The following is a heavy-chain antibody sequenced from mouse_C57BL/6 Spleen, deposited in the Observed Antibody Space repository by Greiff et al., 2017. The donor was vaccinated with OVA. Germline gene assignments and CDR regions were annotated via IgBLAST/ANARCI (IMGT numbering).Heavy chain of an antibody. V-gene: IGHV2-2*01. CDR3: ARDSSGPRVYFDY. J-gene: IGHJ2*01. D-gene: IGHD3-2*02. CDR1: GFSFTSYG. Sequence: VQLQQSGPGLVQPSPSLSITCTASGFSFTSYGVHWVRQSPGKGLEWLGVIWSGGSTDYNAAFISRLSIRKDESKSQVFLKMNSLQADDAAIYYCARDSSGPRVYFDYWGQGTTLTVSS. CDR2: IWSGGST.